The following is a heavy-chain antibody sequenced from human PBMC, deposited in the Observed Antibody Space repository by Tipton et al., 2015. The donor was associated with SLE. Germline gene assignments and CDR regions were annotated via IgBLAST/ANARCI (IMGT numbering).Heavy chain of an antibody. J-gene: IGHJ6*02. CDR3: ARGHYGMDV. CDR2: IKKDGSEK. CDR1: GFGFKNYW. V-gene: IGHV3-7*01. Sequence: GSLRLSCAASGFGFKNYWMTWVRQAPGAGLEWVASIKKDGSEKYYVGSVKGRFTISRDNGKNSLLLQMDSLRGEDTAVYYCARGHYGMDVWDHGATVTVSS.